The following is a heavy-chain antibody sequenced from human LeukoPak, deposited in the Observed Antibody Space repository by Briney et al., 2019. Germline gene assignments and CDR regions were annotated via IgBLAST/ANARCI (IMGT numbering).Heavy chain of an antibody. D-gene: IGHD6-13*01. Sequence: SETLSLTCTVSSGSISSGNYYWSWIRQPTGKGLEWIGRIYTRGSTTYNPSLKSRATISLDTSKNHFSLKLSSVTAADTAVYYCARDQEGIAAPGTRWGQGTLVTVSS. V-gene: IGHV4-61*02. CDR3: ARDQEGIAAPGTR. J-gene: IGHJ4*02. CDR1: SGSISSGNYY. CDR2: IYTRGST.